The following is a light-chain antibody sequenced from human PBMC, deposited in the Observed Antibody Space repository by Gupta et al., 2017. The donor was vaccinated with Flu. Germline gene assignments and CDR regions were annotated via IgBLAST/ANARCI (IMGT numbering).Light chain of an antibody. CDR3: QVWDLNSHHFYI. CDR2: DDS. CDR1: NLGDKP. V-gene: IGLV3-21*02. Sequence: SYELTQPPSVSVAPGQTARITCGGDNLGDKPVHWYQQKSGQAPVLVVHDDSDRPSGIPERFSGSKSGNSATLTITRVEAGDEADYYCQVWDLNSHHFYIFGPGTRVTAL. J-gene: IGLJ1*01.